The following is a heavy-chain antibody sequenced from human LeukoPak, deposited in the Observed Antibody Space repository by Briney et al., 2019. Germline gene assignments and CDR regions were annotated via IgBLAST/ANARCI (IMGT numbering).Heavy chain of an antibody. J-gene: IGHJ4*02. CDR1: GGTFSSYA. CDR2: IIPILGIA. V-gene: IGHV1-69*04. Sequence: ASVKVSCKASGGTFSSYAISWVRQAPGQGLEWMGRIIPILGIANYAQKFQGRVTITADKSTSTAYMELSSLRSEDTAVYYCARGLYYYGSNYFDYWGQGTLVTVSS. CDR3: ARGLYYYGSNYFDY. D-gene: IGHD3-10*01.